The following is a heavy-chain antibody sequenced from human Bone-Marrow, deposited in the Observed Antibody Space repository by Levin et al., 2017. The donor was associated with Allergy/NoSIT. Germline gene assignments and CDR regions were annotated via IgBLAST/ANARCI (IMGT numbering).Heavy chain of an antibody. J-gene: IGHJ4*02. CDR2: IYYGGRT. CDR3: AKVDSSSWNPPEYYLDG. Sequence: SQTLSLTCTVSGDSLTSHYWSWIRQSPGKGLEWIGFIYYGGRTNYNPSLKSRVRISVDTSKNQISLRLATVTAADTAVYYCAKVDSSSWNPPEYYLDGWGQGALVAVSS. D-gene: IGHD6-13*01. V-gene: IGHV4-59*11. CDR1: GDSLTSHY.